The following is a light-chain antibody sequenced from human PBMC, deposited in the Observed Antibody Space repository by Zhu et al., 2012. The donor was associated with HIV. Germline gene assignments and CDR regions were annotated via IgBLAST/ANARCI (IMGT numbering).Light chain of an antibody. J-gene: IGKJ4*01. CDR3: QQRSSWPLT. CDR2: DTS. Sequence: EILLTQSPGTLSLSPGERATVSCRASGSVRSFLAWYQQKPGQAPRLLIYDTSKRATGIPARFSGSGSGTDFTLTISSLEPEDFALYYCQQRSSWPLTFGGGTKVEIK. CDR1: GSVRSF. V-gene: IGKV3-11*01.